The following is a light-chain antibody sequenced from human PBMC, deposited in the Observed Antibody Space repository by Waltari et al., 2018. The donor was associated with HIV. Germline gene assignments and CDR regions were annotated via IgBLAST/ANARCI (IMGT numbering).Light chain of an antibody. CDR1: SRSMASNY. Sequence: NFMLTQPHSVSESPGKTVTISCTGSSRSMASNYVQWCQQRPGSAPTTVIYEHNQRPSGVPDRFSGSIDSSSNSASLTISGLKAEDDADYYCQSYDSITWVFGGGTKLTVL. J-gene: IGLJ3*02. CDR2: EHN. V-gene: IGLV6-57*02. CDR3: QSYDSITWV.